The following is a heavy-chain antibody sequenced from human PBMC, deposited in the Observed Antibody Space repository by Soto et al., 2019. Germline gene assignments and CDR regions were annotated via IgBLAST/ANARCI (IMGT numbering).Heavy chain of an antibody. V-gene: IGHV1-3*01. CDR2: INAGNGNT. Sequence: QVQLVQSGAEVKKPGASVKVSCKASGYTFTSYAMHWVRQAPGQRLEWMGWINAGNGNTKYSQKFQGRVTITRDTSASTAYMELSSLRSEDTAVYYCARATSVHPGAFDIWGQGTMVTVSS. D-gene: IGHD3-10*01. CDR1: GYTFTSYA. J-gene: IGHJ3*02. CDR3: ARATSVHPGAFDI.